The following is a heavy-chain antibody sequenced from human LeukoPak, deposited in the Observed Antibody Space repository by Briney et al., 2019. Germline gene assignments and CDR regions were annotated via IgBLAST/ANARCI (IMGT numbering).Heavy chain of an antibody. CDR3: AKGRGFRVWDPWDN. Sequence: SETLSLTCTVSGGSISSYYWNWIRQPPGKGLEWIGYIYYSGSTNYNPSLKSRVTISVDTSKNHFSLKLSSVTAADTAVYYCAKGRGFRVWDPWDNWGQGTLITVSS. D-gene: IGHD3-16*01. CDR1: GGSISSYY. J-gene: IGHJ4*02. CDR2: IYYSGST. V-gene: IGHV4-59*01.